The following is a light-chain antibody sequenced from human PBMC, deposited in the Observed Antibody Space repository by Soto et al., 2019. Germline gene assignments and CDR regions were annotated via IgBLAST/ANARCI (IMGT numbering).Light chain of an antibody. J-gene: IGLJ1*01. CDR1: SSDVGGYNY. Sequence: QSVLTQPASVSGSPGQSITISCTGTSSDVGGYNYVSWYQQHPGKAPKLMIYEVSNWPSGVSNRFSGSKSGNTASLTISGLQADDEADYYCSSHTISSALQVFGTGTKVTVL. V-gene: IGLV2-14*01. CDR3: SSHTISSALQV. CDR2: EVS.